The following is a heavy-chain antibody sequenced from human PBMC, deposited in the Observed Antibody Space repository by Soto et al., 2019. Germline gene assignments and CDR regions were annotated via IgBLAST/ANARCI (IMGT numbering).Heavy chain of an antibody. CDR3: ARQYIAAAETDYYYGMDV. V-gene: IGHV1-69*01. D-gene: IGHD6-13*01. CDR2: IIPIFGTA. CDR1: GGTFSSYA. Sequence: QVQLVQSGAEVKKPGSSVKVSCKASGGTFSSYAISWVRQAPGQGLEWMGGIIPIFGTANYAQKFQGRVTITADESTNTAYMELSSLRSEDTAVYYCARQYIAAAETDYYYGMDVWGQGTTVTVSS. J-gene: IGHJ6*02.